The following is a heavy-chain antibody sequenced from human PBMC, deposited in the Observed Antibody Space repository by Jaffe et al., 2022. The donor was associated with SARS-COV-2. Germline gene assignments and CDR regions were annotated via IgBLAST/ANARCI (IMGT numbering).Heavy chain of an antibody. D-gene: IGHD6-13*01. CDR2: ISGSGGSL. J-gene: IGHJ3*02. CDR3: AKYRQPGYSSTWYRDVFDI. CDR1: GFTFNSYA. Sequence: EVQLVESGGGLVQPGGSLRLSCAVSGFTFNSYAMTWVRQAPGKGLEWVSAISGSGGSLYYTDSVKGRFTISRDNSKNTLYLQMNSLRAEDTAVYYCAKYRQPGYSSTWYRDVFDIWGQGTMVTVSS. V-gene: IGHV3-23*04.